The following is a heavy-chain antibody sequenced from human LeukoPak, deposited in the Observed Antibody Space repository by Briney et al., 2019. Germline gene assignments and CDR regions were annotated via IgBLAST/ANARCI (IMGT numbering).Heavy chain of an antibody. CDR1: GGSVSSGNYY. J-gene: IGHJ4*02. CDR2: IYYSGST. V-gene: IGHV4-61*01. CDR3: ARVSSYSSGWFIDY. Sequence: SETLSLTCTVSGGSVSSGNYYCNWIRQPPGKGLEWIGYIYYSGSTNHNPSLKSRVTISVDTSKSQFFLKLSSVTAADTAVYYCARVSSYSSGWFIDYWGQGTLVTVPS. D-gene: IGHD6-19*01.